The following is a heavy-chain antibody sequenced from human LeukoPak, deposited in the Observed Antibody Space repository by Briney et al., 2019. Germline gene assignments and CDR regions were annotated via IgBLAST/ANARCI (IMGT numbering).Heavy chain of an antibody. CDR2: IFHTGRT. Sequence: SETLSLTCAVSGGSFDRTNWWSWVRQPPGKGLGWIGEIFHTGRTNYNPSLKSRVTISVDKSKSQFSLNLNSVTAADTAVYYCATSSTSWDFWGQGTLVTVSS. CDR1: GGSFDRTNW. J-gene: IGHJ4*02. D-gene: IGHD6-6*01. V-gene: IGHV4-4*02. CDR3: ATSSTSWDF.